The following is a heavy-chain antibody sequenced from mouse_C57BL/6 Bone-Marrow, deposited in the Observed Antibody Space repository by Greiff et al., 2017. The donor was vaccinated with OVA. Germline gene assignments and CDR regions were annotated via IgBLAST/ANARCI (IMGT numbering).Heavy chain of an antibody. CDR1: GYTFTDYY. V-gene: IGHV1-19*01. D-gene: IGHD1-1*01. Sequence: DVKLQESGPVLVKPGASVKMSCKASGYTFTDYYMNWVKQSHGKSLEWIGVINPYNGGTSYNQKFKGKATLTVDKSSSTAYMELNSLTSEDSAVYYCASYYYDAMDYWGQGTSVTVSS. CDR3: ASYYYDAMDY. J-gene: IGHJ4*01. CDR2: INPYNGGT.